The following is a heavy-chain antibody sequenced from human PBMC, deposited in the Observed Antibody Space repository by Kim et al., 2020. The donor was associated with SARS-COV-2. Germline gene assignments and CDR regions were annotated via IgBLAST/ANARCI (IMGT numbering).Heavy chain of an antibody. CDR2: VSYDGSIK. CDR1: GFTFSNYG. CDR3: AKAGGVFAIIRYFSYMDV. J-gene: IGHJ6*03. D-gene: IGHD2-8*01. Sequence: EGSLRLSCAASGFTFSNYGMHWVRQAPGKGLEWVAIVSYDGSIKYYGDSVKGRFTISRDSSKNTVFLQMNSLRAEDTAVYYCAKAGGVFAIIRYFSYMDV. V-gene: IGHV3-30*18.